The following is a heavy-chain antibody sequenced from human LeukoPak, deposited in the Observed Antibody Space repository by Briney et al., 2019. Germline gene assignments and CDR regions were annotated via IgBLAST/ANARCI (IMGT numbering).Heavy chain of an antibody. CDR1: GFIFSDYY. J-gene: IGHJ6*02. CDR2: ISSSSSYT. D-gene: IGHD1-26*01. V-gene: IGHV3-11*06. Sequence: GGSLRLSCAASGFIFSDYYMSWIRQAPGKGLEWVSYISSSSSYTNYADSVKGRFTISRDNAKNSLYLQMNSLRAEDTAVYYCARIEYYYGMDVWGQGTTVTVSS. CDR3: ARIEYYYGMDV.